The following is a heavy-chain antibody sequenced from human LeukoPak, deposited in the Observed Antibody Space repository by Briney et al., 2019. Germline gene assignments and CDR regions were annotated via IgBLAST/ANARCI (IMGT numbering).Heavy chain of an antibody. CDR2: ISYDGSDK. J-gene: IGHJ4*02. D-gene: IGHD1-7*01. V-gene: IGHV3-30*18. CDR1: GFTFSSYT. CDR3: AKGMYNWNYYFDY. Sequence: GGSLRLSCAASGFTFSSYTMNWVRQAPGKGLEWVAVISYDGSDKYYADSVKGRFTISRDNSKNTLYLQMNSLRAEDTAVYYCAKGMYNWNYYFDYWGQGTLVTVSS.